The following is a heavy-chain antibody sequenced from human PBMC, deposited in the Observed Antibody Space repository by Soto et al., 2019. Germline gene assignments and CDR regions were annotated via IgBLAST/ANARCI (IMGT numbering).Heavy chain of an antibody. CDR1: GGSISSYY. J-gene: IGHJ4*02. D-gene: IGHD2-15*01. CDR2: IYYSGST. CDR3: ARGHCSGGSCYSGAPVFDY. Sequence: LSLTCTVSGGSISSYYWSWIRQPPGKGLEWIGYIYYSGSTNYNPSLKSRVTISVDTSKNQFSLKLSSVTAADTAVYYCARGHCSGGSCYSGAPVFDYWGQGTLVTVSS. V-gene: IGHV4-59*01.